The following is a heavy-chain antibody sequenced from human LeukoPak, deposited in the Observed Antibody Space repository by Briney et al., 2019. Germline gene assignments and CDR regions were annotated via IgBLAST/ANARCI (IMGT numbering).Heavy chain of an antibody. CDR2: INWNGGST. CDR3: ARAGDCSSTSCLTDYYYYYMDV. V-gene: IGHV3-20*04. J-gene: IGHJ6*03. CDR1: GFTFDDYG. Sequence: GGSLRLSRAASGFTFDDYGMSWVRQAPGKGLEWVSGINWNGGSTGYADSVKGRFTISRDNAKNSLYLQMNSLRAEDTALYYCARAGDCSSTSCLTDYYYYYMDVWGKGTTVTVSS. D-gene: IGHD2-2*01.